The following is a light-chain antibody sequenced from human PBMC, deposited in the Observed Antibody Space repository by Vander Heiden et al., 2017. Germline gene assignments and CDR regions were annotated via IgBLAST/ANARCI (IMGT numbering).Light chain of an antibody. CDR1: QSVLYSSNNKNF. CDR3: QQYFSTPPWT. J-gene: IGKJ1*01. CDR2: WAS. Sequence: DVVLTQSPDFLAVSLGERATINCKSSQSVLYSSNNKNFLAWYQQKPGQPPKLLIPWASTRESGVPYRFSGSGSGTDFTLTISSLRAEDVAVYYCQQYFSTPPWTFGQGTSVEVK. V-gene: IGKV4-1*01.